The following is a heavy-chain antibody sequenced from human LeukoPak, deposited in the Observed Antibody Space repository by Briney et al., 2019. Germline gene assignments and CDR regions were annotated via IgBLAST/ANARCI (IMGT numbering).Heavy chain of an antibody. V-gene: IGHV1-24*01. J-gene: IGHJ4*02. D-gene: IGHD1-26*01. Sequence: ASVKVSCKVSGYTFAEVSMHWVRQAPRRGLQWMGGFDPEDAETIYAQKFQGRVTMTEDTSTDTAYMELSSLRSEDTAVYYCATLGSLPNFDHWGQGTLVTVSS. CDR3: ATLGSLPNFDH. CDR1: GYTFAEVS. CDR2: FDPEDAET.